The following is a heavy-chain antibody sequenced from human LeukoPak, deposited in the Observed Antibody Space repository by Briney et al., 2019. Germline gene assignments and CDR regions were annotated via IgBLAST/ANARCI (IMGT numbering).Heavy chain of an antibody. Sequence: PSETLSLTCAVYGGSCSGYYWSWIRQPPGKGLEWIGEINHSGSTNYNPSLKSRVTISVDTSKNQFSLKLSSVTAADTAVYYCARRRYYGSGSYSKGRWFDPWGQGTLVTVSS. CDR3: ARRRYYGSGSYSKGRWFDP. V-gene: IGHV4-34*01. CDR2: INHSGST. CDR1: GGSCSGYY. D-gene: IGHD3-10*01. J-gene: IGHJ5*02.